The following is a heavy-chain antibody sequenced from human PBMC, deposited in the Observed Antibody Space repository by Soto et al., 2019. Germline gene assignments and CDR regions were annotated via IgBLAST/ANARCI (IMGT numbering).Heavy chain of an antibody. D-gene: IGHD6-13*01. CDR1: GFTFSSYS. J-gene: IGHJ3*02. CDR2: ISSSSSTI. V-gene: IGHV3-48*02. Sequence: GESLKISCAASGFTFSSYSMHWVRQAPGKGLEWVSYISSSSSTIYYADSVKGRFTISRDNAKNSLYLQMNSLRDEDTAVYYCARCRSSSWDAFDIWGQGTMVTVSS. CDR3: ARCRSSSWDAFDI.